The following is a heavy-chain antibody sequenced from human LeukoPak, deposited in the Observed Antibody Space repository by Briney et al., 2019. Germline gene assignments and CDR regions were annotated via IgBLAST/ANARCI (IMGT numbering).Heavy chain of an antibody. CDR1: GGTFTSYG. CDR3: ARNAGWIQLWPPGHNWFDP. D-gene: IGHD5-18*01. CDR2: ISAYNGNT. Sequence: ASVKVSCKASGGTFTSYGISWVRQAPGQGLEWMGWISAYNGNTNYAQKLQGRVTMTTDTSTSTAYMELRSLRSDDTAVYYCARNAGWIQLWPPGHNWFDPWGQGTLVTVSS. J-gene: IGHJ5*02. V-gene: IGHV1-18*01.